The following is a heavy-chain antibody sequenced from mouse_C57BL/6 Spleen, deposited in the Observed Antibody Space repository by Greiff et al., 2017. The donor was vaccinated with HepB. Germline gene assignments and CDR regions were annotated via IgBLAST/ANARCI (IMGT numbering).Heavy chain of an antibody. CDR2: IDPSDSYT. J-gene: IGHJ4*01. V-gene: IGHV1-69*01. Sequence: QVQLQQSGAELVMPGASVKLSCKASGYTFTSYWMHWVKQRPGQGLEWIGEIDPSDSYTNYNQKFKGKSTLTVDKSSSTAYMQLSSLTSEDSAVYYCARGYDGYPYAMDYWGQGTSVTVSS. D-gene: IGHD2-3*01. CDR3: ARGYDGYPYAMDY. CDR1: GYTFTSYW.